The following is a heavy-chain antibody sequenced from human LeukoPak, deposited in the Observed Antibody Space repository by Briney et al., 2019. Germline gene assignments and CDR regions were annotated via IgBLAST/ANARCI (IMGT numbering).Heavy chain of an antibody. CDR3: ARAHREDGYYPYDY. CDR2: ISYTGST. J-gene: IGHJ4*02. CDR1: GGTISNYF. V-gene: IGHV4-59*01. D-gene: IGHD5-18*01. Sequence: PSETLSLTCTVSGGTISNYFWSWIRRPPGRGLEWLGYISYTGSTRYNPSLKSRVSISVETSKNRFSLRLSSVTAADTAVYYCARAHREDGYYPYDYWSQGTLVTVSS.